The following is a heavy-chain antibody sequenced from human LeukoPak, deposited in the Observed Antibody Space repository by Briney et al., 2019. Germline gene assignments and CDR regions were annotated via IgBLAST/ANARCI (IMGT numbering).Heavy chain of an antibody. CDR2: ISYDGSNK. D-gene: IGHD4-17*01. J-gene: IGHJ3*02. V-gene: IGHV3-30-3*01. CDR1: GFTFSSYA. CDR3: AGELTTTDAFDI. Sequence: GRSLRLSCAASGFTFSSYAMHWVRQAPGKGLEWVAVISYDGSNKYYADSVKGRFTISRDNSKNTLYLQMNSLRAEDTAVYYCAGELTTTDAFDIWGQGTMVTVPS.